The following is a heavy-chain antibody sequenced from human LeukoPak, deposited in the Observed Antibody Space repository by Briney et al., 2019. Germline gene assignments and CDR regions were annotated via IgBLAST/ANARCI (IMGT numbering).Heavy chain of an antibody. V-gene: IGHV1-46*01. Sequence: ASVKVSCKASGHTFTMYSIHWVRQAPGQGLEGMGMINPNDGATTYAQRLQGRVTMTRDMSTTTVYMDLRRLRSEDTAVYFCAREQSEGLSGSLGGLFASYYPYYYMDVWGRGTTVTVSS. CDR3: AREQSEGLSGSLGGLFASYYPYYYMDV. CDR2: INPNDGAT. J-gene: IGHJ6*03. D-gene: IGHD3-16*01. CDR1: GHTFTMYS.